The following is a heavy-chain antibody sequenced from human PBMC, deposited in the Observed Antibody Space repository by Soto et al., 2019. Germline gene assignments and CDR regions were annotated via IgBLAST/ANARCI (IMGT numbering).Heavy chain of an antibody. D-gene: IGHD3-10*01. V-gene: IGHV4-34*01. CDR1: GGSFSGYY. CDR2: INHSGST. J-gene: IGHJ6*04. Sequence: KQSQTLSLTCAVYGGSFSGYYWSWIRQPPGKGLEWIGEINHSGSTNYNPSLKSRVTISVDTSKNQFSLKLSSVTAADTAVYYCARGLGTYYYGSGSLTGVLDVWGKGTTVTVSS. CDR3: ARGLGTYYYGSGSLTGVLDV.